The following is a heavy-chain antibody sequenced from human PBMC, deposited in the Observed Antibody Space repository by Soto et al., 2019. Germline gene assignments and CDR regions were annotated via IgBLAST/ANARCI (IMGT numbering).Heavy chain of an antibody. D-gene: IGHD3-3*02. CDR2: IDSGGTTT. Sequence: EVQLVESGGGLVQPGGSLRLSCAASGFTFSTDWMHWVRQVPGKGLVWVSRIDSGGTTTHYADSVKGRFTISRDNAKNTLYLQMNSLGAEDTAVYSCARGSFFLDVWGQGTTVTVSS. CDR3: ARGSFFLDV. CDR1: GFTFSTDW. V-gene: IGHV3-74*01. J-gene: IGHJ6*02.